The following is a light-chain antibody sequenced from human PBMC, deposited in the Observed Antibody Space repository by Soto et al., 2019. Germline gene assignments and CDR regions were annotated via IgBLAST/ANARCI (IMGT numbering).Light chain of an antibody. CDR3: QQYSSPPRT. Sequence: IVMTQSPDSLAVSLGERATINCKSSQSVLKSSNNLNYLAWYQQKPGQPPKLLIYWASTRESGVPDRFSGSGSGTDFTLTISSLQAEDVAVYYCQQYSSPPRTFGQGTKLEIK. V-gene: IGKV4-1*01. CDR1: QSVLKSSNNLNY. J-gene: IGKJ2*01. CDR2: WAS.